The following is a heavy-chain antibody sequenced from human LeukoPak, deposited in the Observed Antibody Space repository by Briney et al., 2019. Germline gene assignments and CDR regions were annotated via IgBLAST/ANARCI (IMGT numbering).Heavy chain of an antibody. CDR3: VRDYDISGPQKNFFDY. Sequence: SVKVSCKASGGTFSSYVISWVRQAPGQGLQWMGGIIPMFGAVNYAQKFQGGVTITADKSTGTAYMELSSLRSEDTAVYYCVRDYDISGPQKNFFDYWGQGTLVTVSS. J-gene: IGHJ4*02. V-gene: IGHV1-69*06. CDR2: IIPMFGAV. CDR1: GGTFSSYV. D-gene: IGHD3-22*01.